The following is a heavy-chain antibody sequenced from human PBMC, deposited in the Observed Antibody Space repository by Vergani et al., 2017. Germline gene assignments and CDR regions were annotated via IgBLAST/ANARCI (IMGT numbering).Heavy chain of an antibody. CDR3: AAADYGDYAREGF. CDR1: GFTFTSSA. V-gene: IGHV1-58*02. Sequence: QMQLVQSGPEVKKPGTSVKVSCKASGFTFTSSAMQWVRQARGQRLEWIGWIVVGSDNTNYAQKFKERVTIARDMSTSTAYMELSRLRSEDTAVYYCAAADYGDYAREGFWGQGTMVTVSS. CDR2: IVVGSDNT. D-gene: IGHD4-17*01. J-gene: IGHJ3*01.